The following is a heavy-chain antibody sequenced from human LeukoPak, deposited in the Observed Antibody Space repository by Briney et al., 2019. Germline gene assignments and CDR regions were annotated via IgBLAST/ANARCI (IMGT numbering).Heavy chain of an antibody. Sequence: GGSLRLSCAASGFTFGTCAMSWVRQAPGKGLEWVSGISGTTSGTYYADSVKGRFTISRDNSKNTLFLQVNSLRAEDTAVYYCAKVRTYFYHGLDVWGQGTTVTVSS. CDR2: ISGTTSGT. J-gene: IGHJ6*02. D-gene: IGHD1-14*01. CDR3: AKVRTYFYHGLDV. CDR1: GFTFGTCA. V-gene: IGHV3-23*01.